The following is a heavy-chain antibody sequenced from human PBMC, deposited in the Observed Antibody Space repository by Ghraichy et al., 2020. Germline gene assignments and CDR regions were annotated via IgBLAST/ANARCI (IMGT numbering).Heavy chain of an antibody. CDR3: ARGDYDYVWGSYRLYYFDY. CDR2: ISAYNGNT. CDR1: GYTFTSYG. V-gene: IGHV1-18*01. Sequence: ASVKVSCKASGYTFTSYGISWVRQAPGQGLEWMGWISAYNGNTNYAQKLQGRVTMTTDTSTSTAYLELRSLRSDDTAVYYCARGDYDYVWGSYRLYYFDYWGQGTLVTVSS. J-gene: IGHJ4*02. D-gene: IGHD3-16*02.